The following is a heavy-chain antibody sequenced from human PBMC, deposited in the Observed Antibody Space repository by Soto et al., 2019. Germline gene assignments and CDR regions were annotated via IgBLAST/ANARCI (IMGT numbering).Heavy chain of an antibody. CDR1: GFTFSSYG. CDR3: ARVDGLPRWRGNAFDI. D-gene: IGHD2-15*01. CDR2: IWYDGSNK. V-gene: IGHV3-33*01. Sequence: GGSLRLSCAASGFTFSSYGMHWVRQAPGKGLEWVAVIWYDGSNKYYADSVKGRFTISRDNSKNTLYLQMNSLRAEDTAVYYCARVDGLPRWRGNAFDIWGQGTMVTVSS. J-gene: IGHJ3*02.